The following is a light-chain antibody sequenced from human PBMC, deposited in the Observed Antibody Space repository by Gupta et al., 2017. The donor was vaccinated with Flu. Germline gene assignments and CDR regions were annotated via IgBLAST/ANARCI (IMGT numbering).Light chain of an antibody. J-gene: IGKJ2*01. CDR1: QSVSSY. CDR2: EAS. Sequence: EIVLTQSPATLSLSPGERATLSCRASQSVSSYLAWYQQKPGQAPRLRIYEASNRATGIPARFSGSGSGTDFTLTISSLEPEDFAVYYCQQRSNWPGTFGQGTKLEIK. CDR3: QQRSNWPGT. V-gene: IGKV3-11*01.